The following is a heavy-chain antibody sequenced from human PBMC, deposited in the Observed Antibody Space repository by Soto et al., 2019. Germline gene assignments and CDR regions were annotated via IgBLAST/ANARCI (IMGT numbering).Heavy chain of an antibody. CDR3: AKQGVVVTAIDY. V-gene: IGHV3-23*01. CDR2: ISASGARA. J-gene: IGHJ4*02. D-gene: IGHD2-21*02. Sequence: GGSLRLSFAASGFTFSSYAMSWVRQAPGKGLEWVSAISASGARAYYADSVEGRFTFSRDNSKNTLYLQMDSLRAEDTAVYYCAKQGVVVTAIDYWGQGTLVTVSS. CDR1: GFTFSSYA.